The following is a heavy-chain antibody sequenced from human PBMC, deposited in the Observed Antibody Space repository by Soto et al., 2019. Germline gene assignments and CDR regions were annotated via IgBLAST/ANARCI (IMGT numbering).Heavy chain of an antibody. CDR1: GGTFSSYA. CDR2: IIPIFGTA. J-gene: IGHJ6*02. V-gene: IGHV1-69*13. D-gene: IGHD6-6*01. Sequence: ASVKVSCKASGGTFSSYAISWVRQAPGQGLEWTGGIIPIFGTANYAQKFQGRVTITADESTSTAYMELSSLRSEDTAVYYCARDMGIAARLGDYYYGMDVWGQGTTVTVSS. CDR3: ARDMGIAARLGDYYYGMDV.